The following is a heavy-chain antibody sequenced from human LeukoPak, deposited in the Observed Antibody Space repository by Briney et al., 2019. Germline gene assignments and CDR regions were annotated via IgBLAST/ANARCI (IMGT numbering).Heavy chain of an antibody. Sequence: GGSLRLSCAASGFTFDDYGMSWVRQAPGKGLEWVANIKQDGNEKYYVDSVKGRFTISGDNAKNSLFLQMNSLRAEDTAVYYCARSNLGAFDIWGQGTVVTVSS. CDR3: ARSNLGAFDI. J-gene: IGHJ3*02. CDR2: IKQDGNEK. CDR1: GFTFDDYG. V-gene: IGHV3-7*01. D-gene: IGHD7-27*01.